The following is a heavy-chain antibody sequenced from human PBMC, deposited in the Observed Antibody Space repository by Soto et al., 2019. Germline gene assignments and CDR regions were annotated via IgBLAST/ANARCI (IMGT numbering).Heavy chain of an antibody. CDR2: IWTSGST. CDR3: ARTVGAAYYFDF. J-gene: IGHJ4*02. Sequence: KPSETLSLTCNVSGDSMSKYYWSWVRQPAGKGLEWIGRIWTSGSTNYNPSLKSRVTMSIDTSNKHFSLDLKSVTAADTAVYYCARTVGAAYYFDFWGQGVLVTVS. V-gene: IGHV4-4*07. D-gene: IGHD3-16*01. CDR1: GDSMSKYY.